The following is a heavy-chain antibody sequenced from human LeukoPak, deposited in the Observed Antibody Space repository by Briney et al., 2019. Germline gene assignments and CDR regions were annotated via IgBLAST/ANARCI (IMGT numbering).Heavy chain of an antibody. CDR3: AREGSGWYSRYLGY. CDR2: ISTYNANT. D-gene: IGHD6-19*01. J-gene: IGHJ4*02. V-gene: IGHV1-18*01. Sequence: ASVKVSCKASGYSFTSYGISWVRQAPGQGLEWMGWISTYNANTNYALKLQGRVTLTTDTSTSTAYMELKSLRSDDTAVYYCAREGSGWYSRYLGYWGQGTLVTVSS. CDR1: GYSFTSYG.